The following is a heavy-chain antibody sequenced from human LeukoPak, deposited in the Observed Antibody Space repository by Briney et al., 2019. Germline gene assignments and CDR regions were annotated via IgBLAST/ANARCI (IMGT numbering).Heavy chain of an antibody. D-gene: IGHD3-3*01. J-gene: IGHJ3*02. CDR1: GYTFTSYG. CDR2: ISAYNGNT. Sequence: ASVKVSCKASGYTFTSYGISWVRQAPGQGLEWMGWISAYNGNTNYAQKLQGRVTMTTDTSTSTAYMELRSLRSDDTAVYYCARVKLRFLEWSPLTIWGQGTMVTVSS. CDR3: ARVKLRFLEWSPLTI. V-gene: IGHV1-18*01.